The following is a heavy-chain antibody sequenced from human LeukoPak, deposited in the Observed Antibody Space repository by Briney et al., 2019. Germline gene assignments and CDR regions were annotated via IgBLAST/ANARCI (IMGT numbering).Heavy chain of an antibody. D-gene: IGHD4-23*01. CDR2: ISSSGSA. J-gene: IGHJ2*01. V-gene: IGHV4-34*01. Sequence: SETLSLTCTVYGGSFSSYHWSWIRQPPGKGLEWIGEISSSGSANYTPSLKSRATISADKSKNQFSLKLNSVTAADTAVFYCARGTRTVITPGGRYFDLWGRGTLVTVSS. CDR1: GGSFSSYH. CDR3: ARGTRTVITPGGRYFDL.